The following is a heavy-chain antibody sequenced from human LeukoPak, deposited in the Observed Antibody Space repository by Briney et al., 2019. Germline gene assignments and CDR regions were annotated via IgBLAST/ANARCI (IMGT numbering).Heavy chain of an antibody. V-gene: IGHV3-66*02. CDR2: IYSGGST. J-gene: IGHJ5*02. CDR1: GFTVSSNY. CDR3: ARDPPQQLVLDGFDP. Sequence: GGSLRLSCAASGFTVSSNYMSWVRQAPGKGLEWVSVIYSGGSTYYADSVKGRFTISRDNSKNTLYLQMNSLRAEDTAVYYCARDPPQQLVLDGFDPWGQGTLVTVSS. D-gene: IGHD6-13*01.